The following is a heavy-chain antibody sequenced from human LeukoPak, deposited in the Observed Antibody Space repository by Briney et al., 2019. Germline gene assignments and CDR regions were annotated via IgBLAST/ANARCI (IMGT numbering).Heavy chain of an antibody. CDR1: GYTFTSYA. V-gene: IGHV1-18*01. D-gene: IGHD6-6*01. CDR3: ASSPYSSSSGGLDY. CDR2: ISAYNGNT. J-gene: IGHJ4*02. Sequence: VASVKVSCKASGYTFTSYAMNWVRQAPGQGLEWMGWISAYNGNTNYAQKLQGRVTMTTDTSTSTAYMELRSLRSDDTAVYYCASSPYSSSSGGLDYWGQGTLVTVSS.